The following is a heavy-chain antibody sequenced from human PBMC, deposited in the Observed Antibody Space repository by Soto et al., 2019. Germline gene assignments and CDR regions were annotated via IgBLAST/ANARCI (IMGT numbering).Heavy chain of an antibody. CDR3: ARNIYDTYGMDV. D-gene: IGHD3-3*01. CDR1: GFTFSSYA. Sequence: GGSLRLSCAASGFTFSSYAMHWVRQAPGKGLEYVSAISSNGGSTYYANSVKGRFTISRDNSKNTLYLQMGSLRAEDMAVYYCARNIYDTYGMDVWGQGTTVTVSS. CDR2: ISSNGGST. V-gene: IGHV3-64*01. J-gene: IGHJ6*02.